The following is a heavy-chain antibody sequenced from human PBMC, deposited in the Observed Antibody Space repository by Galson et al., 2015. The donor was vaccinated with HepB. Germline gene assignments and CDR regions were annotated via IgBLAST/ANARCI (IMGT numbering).Heavy chain of an antibody. V-gene: IGHV4-59*01. CDR1: GGSISSYY. Sequence: ETLSLTRTVSGGSISSYYWSWIRQPPGKGLEWIGYIYYSGSTNYNPSLKSRVTISVDTSKNQFSLKLSSVTAADTAVYYCARGSSHRGGLFDPWGQGTLVTVSS. CDR3: ARGSSHRGGLFDP. D-gene: IGHD3-16*01. J-gene: IGHJ5*02. CDR2: IYYSGST.